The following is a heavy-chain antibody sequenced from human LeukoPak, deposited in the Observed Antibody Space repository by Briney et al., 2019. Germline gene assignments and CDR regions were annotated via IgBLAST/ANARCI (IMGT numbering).Heavy chain of an antibody. Sequence: GGSLRLSCAASAFTFSNHWMHLVRQAPGKGLVWVSDISSDGSRTFYADSVKGRFIISRDNAKNTVYLQMNSLRAEDTAVYYCVRDGMVIPYAFDIWGQGTMVTVSS. CDR3: VRDGMVIPYAFDI. CDR1: AFTFSNHW. J-gene: IGHJ3*02. CDR2: ISSDGSRT. D-gene: IGHD2-21*01. V-gene: IGHV3-74*01.